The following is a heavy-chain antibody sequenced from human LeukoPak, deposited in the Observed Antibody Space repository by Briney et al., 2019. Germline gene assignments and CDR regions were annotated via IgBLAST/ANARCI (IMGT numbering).Heavy chain of an antibody. CDR2: IYHSGST. CDR3: ARGVTMVRGVMGSYYYYYMDV. J-gene: IGHJ6*03. Sequence: PSETLSLTCTVSGGSISSYYWSWLRQPPGKGLEWLGSIYHSGSTYYNPSLKSRVTISVDTSKNQFSLKLSSVTAADTAVYYCARGVTMVRGVMGSYYYYYMDVWGKGTTVTISS. CDR1: GGSISSYY. V-gene: IGHV4-59*08. D-gene: IGHD3-10*01.